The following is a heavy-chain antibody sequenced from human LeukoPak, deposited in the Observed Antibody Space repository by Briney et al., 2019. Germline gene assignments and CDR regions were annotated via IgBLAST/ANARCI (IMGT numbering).Heavy chain of an antibody. CDR2: IKQDGSEK. V-gene: IGHV3-7*01. D-gene: IGHD3-16*02. CDR1: GFTFSSYW. Sequence: PGGSLRLSCAASGFTFSSYWMSWVRQAPGKGLEWVANIKQDGSEKYYVDSVKGRFTISRDNAKNSLYLQMNSLGAEDTAVYYCARDIRMITFGGVIARGVFDYWGQGTLVTVSS. CDR3: ARDIRMITFGGVIARGVFDY. J-gene: IGHJ4*02.